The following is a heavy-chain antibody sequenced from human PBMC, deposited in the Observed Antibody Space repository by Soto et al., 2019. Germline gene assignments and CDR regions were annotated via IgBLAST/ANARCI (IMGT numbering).Heavy chain of an antibody. CDR3: ARGDGRGSSGFYYYYGMDV. Sequence: QVQLVQSGAEVKKPGASVKVSCKASGFTFTNYFFHWVRQAPRQGLEWMGIISPYYGSTNYVQSLQGRATMTSDTSTSTVYMELSSLRSEDTAVYYCARGDGRGSSGFYYYYGMDVWGHGTTVTVSS. CDR2: ISPYYGST. J-gene: IGHJ6*02. CDR1: GFTFTNYF. D-gene: IGHD6-25*01. V-gene: IGHV1-46*01.